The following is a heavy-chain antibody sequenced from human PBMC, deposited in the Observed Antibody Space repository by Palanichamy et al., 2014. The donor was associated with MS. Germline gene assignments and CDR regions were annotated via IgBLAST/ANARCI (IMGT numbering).Heavy chain of an antibody. V-gene: IGHV1-46*01. CDR2: LNPSAVST. J-gene: IGHJ4*02. D-gene: IGHD1-26*01. CDR3: ATETSPKATSGIWAY. CDR1: EYTFANYC. Sequence: QVQLVQSGAEVKNPGASVKVSCKASEYTFANYCIHWLRQVPGQGLEWMGILNPSAVSTNIAQKLQGRLTMTRDTSTSTVYMELSSLKAEDTAMYYCATETSPKATSGIWAYWGQGTLVTVSS.